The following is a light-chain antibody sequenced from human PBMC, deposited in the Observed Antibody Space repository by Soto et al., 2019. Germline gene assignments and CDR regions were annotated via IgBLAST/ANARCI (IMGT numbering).Light chain of an antibody. Sequence: EIVMRKSAATLSMSPGERATLSCRASQSVSSNLAWYQLKTGQAPRLLIYGASSRATGIPDRFSGSGSGTDFNLTISRLDPEDFAVYFCQQYGSSPRTFGQGTKVDIK. J-gene: IGKJ1*01. CDR1: QSVSSN. CDR2: GAS. CDR3: QQYGSSPRT. V-gene: IGKV3-20*01.